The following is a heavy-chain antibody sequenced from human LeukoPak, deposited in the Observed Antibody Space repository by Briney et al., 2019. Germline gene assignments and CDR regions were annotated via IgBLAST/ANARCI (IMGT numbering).Heavy chain of an antibody. CDR2: ISSNWGST. J-gene: IGHJ4*02. CDR3: ARARGFGSWSDY. D-gene: IGHD6-13*01. Sequence: GSLRLSCAASGFTFSSYAMHWVRQAPGKGVECVSAISSNWGSTYYANSVKGRFTISRDNSKNTLYLQMGSLRAEDMAVYYCARARGFGSWSDYWGQGTLVTVSS. V-gene: IGHV3-64*01. CDR1: GFTFSSYA.